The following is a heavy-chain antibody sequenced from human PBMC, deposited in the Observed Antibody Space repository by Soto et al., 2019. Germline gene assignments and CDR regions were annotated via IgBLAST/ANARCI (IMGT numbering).Heavy chain of an antibody. CDR2: IYYSGTT. CDR3: ARLYKGAAAPNTFDY. J-gene: IGHJ4*02. CDR1: GDSISGSSYH. Sequence: SETLSLTCTVSGDSISGSSYHWAWIRQPPGKGLEWIASIYYSGTTYYNPSLKSRVTVSVDTSKNQFSLKLNSVTAADTAVYYCARLYKGAAAPNTFDYWGQGTLVTVSS. V-gene: IGHV4-39*01. D-gene: IGHD2-2*01.